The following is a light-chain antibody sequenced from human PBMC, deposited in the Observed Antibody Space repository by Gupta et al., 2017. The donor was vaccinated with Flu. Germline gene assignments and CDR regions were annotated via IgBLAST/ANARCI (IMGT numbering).Light chain of an antibody. CDR1: SSNIGSNT. J-gene: IGLJ1*01. CDR2: SNN. Sequence: QSLLPHPRSMSRTPGQRFTVSCSGSSSNIGSNTVKWYQHLPGTAPKLLIYSNNQRPPGGPDRVSGSKSGTSASLAISRLQSEDEADYYCEAWDDSMNGPNYVFGTGTKVTVL. CDR3: EAWDDSMNGPNYV. V-gene: IGLV1-44*01.